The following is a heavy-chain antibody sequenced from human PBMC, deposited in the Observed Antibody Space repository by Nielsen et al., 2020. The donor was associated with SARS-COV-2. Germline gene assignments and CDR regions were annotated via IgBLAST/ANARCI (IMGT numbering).Heavy chain of an antibody. Sequence: ASVKVSCKASGYTFTNFGISWVRQAPGQGLEWMGWISPDDDDTYFAQKFPGRVTMTTDTSTNTAYMELRSLRSDDTAAYFCARFSDYESLQYGLDVWGQGTTVTVSS. CDR1: GYTFTNFG. J-gene: IGHJ6*02. CDR2: ISPDDDDT. CDR3: ARFSDYESLQYGLDV. D-gene: IGHD3-16*01. V-gene: IGHV1-18*01.